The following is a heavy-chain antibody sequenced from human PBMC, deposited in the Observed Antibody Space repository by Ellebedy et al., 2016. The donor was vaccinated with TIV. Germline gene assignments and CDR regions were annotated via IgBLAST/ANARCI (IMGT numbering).Heavy chain of an antibody. J-gene: IGHJ4*02. CDR2: IKQDGSEQ. D-gene: IGHD1-26*01. V-gene: IGHV3-7*01. CDR3: AGEVGSRQINS. CDR1: GFTFTTYW. Sequence: GESLKISCAASGFTFTTYWMSWVRQAPGKGLEWVANIKQDGSEQGYVNSVRGRFAISRDNAKNSLHLQMNSLRVEDTAVYYCAGEVGSRQINSWGQGTQVTVSS.